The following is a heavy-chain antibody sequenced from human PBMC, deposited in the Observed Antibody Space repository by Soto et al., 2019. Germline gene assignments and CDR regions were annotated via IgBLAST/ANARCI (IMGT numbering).Heavy chain of an antibody. V-gene: IGHV1-69*06. D-gene: IGHD1-7*01. J-gene: IGHJ6*02. CDR1: GGTFSSYA. CDR2: IIPIFGTA. CDR3: ARLRTARVDWNFYYYGMDV. Sequence: ASVKVSCKASGGTFSSYAISWVRQAPGQGLEWMGGIIPIFGTANYAQKFQGRVTITADKSTSTAYMELSSPRSEDTAVYYCARLRTARVDWNFYYYGMDVWGQGTTVTVSS.